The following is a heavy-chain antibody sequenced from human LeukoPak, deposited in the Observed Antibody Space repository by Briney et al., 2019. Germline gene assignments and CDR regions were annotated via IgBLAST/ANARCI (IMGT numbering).Heavy chain of an antibody. Sequence: SETLSLTCTVSGGSVSSGSYYWSWIRQPPGKGLEWIGYIYYSGSTNYNPSLKSRVTISVDTSKNQFSLKLSSVTAADTAVYHCARAPPPLTYYYGSGSRESGGWFDPWGQGTLVTVSS. CDR1: GGSVSSGSYY. V-gene: IGHV4-61*01. D-gene: IGHD3-10*01. CDR2: IYYSGST. CDR3: ARAPPPLTYYYGSGSRESGGWFDP. J-gene: IGHJ5*02.